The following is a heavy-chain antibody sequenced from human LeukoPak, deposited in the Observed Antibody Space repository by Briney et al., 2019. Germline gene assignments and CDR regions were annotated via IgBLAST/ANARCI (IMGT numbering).Heavy chain of an antibody. V-gene: IGHV1-69*02. CDR1: GGTFSSYT. CDR2: IIPILGIA. CDR3: ARGGKGIQLWPDY. Sequence: ASVKVSCKASGGTFSSYTISWVRQAPGQGLEWMGRIIPILGIANYAQKFQGRVTITADKSTSTAYKELSSLRSEDTAVYYCARGGKGIQLWPDYWGQGTLVTVSS. D-gene: IGHD5-18*01. J-gene: IGHJ4*02.